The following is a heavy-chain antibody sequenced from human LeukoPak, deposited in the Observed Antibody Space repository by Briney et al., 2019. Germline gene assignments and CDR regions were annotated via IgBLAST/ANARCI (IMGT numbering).Heavy chain of an antibody. CDR1: GFTFGDYA. CDR2: IRSKAYGGTT. CDR3: TRAYTHLGFDP. Sequence: PGRSLRLSCTASGFTFGDYAMSWFRQAPGKGLEGVGFIRSKAYGGTTEYAASVKGRFTISRDDSKSIAYLQMNILKTEDTAVYYCTRAYTHLGFDPWGQGTLVTVSS. V-gene: IGHV3-49*03. D-gene: IGHD1-1*01. J-gene: IGHJ5*02.